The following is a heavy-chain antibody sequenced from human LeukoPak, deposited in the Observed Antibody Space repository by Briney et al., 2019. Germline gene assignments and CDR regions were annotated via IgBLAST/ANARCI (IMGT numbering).Heavy chain of an antibody. CDR2: IYYSGST. J-gene: IGHJ3*02. V-gene: IGHV4-31*03. Sequence: SETLSLTCTVSGGSISSGGYYWSWIRQHPGKGLEWIGYIYYSGSTYYNPSLKSRVTISVDTSKNQFSLKLSSVTAADTAVYYCARRRDDYNALRAFDIWGQGTMVTVSS. CDR1: GGSISSGGYY. CDR3: ARRRDDYNALRAFDI. D-gene: IGHD5-24*01.